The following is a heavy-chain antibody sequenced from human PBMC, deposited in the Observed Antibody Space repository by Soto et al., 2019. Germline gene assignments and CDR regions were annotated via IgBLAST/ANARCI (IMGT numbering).Heavy chain of an antibody. V-gene: IGHV4-34*01. J-gene: IGHJ4*02. D-gene: IGHD6-13*01. CDR3: ARAHFHADNSDGAAAGIPTQDYFDY. CDR2: INHSGST. CDR1: GGSFSGYY. Sequence: SETLSLTCAVYGGSFSGYYWSWIRQPPGKGLEWIGEINHSGSTNYNPSLKSRVTISVDTSKNQFSLKLSSVTAADTAVYYCARAHFHADNSDGAAAGIPTQDYFDYWGQGTLVTVSS.